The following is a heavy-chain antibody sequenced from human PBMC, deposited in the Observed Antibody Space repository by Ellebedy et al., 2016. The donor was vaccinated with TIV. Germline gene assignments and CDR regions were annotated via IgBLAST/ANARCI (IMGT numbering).Heavy chain of an antibody. Sequence: GESLKISCEASGFTFSRNWISWFRLAPGKGLKWVSGITGSGGRTDYADSVKGRFTISRDNSKNTLYLQMNSLRAEDTAVYFCARGGYDFWNPRYWGQGTLVTVSS. CDR1: GFTFSRNW. V-gene: IGHV3-23*01. J-gene: IGHJ4*02. CDR3: ARGGYDFWNPRY. CDR2: ITGSGGRT. D-gene: IGHD3-3*01.